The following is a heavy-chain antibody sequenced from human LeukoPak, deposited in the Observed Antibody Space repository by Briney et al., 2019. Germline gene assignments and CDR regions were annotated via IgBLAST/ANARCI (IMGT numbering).Heavy chain of an antibody. CDR3: AKHQRDIVVVPAGVGYYMDV. J-gene: IGHJ6*03. V-gene: IGHV3-23*01. Sequence: GGSLRLSCAASGFTFSSYAMSWVRQAPGKGLEWVSAISGSGDSTYYADSVKGRFTISRDNSKNTLYLQMNSLRAEDTAVYYCAKHQRDIVVVPAGVGYYMDVWGKGTTVTVSS. D-gene: IGHD2-2*01. CDR2: ISGSGDST. CDR1: GFTFSSYA.